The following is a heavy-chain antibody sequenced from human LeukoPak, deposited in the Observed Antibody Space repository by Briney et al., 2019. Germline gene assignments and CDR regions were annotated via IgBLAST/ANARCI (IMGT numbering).Heavy chain of an antibody. CDR2: VDPEDGET. D-gene: IGHD3-16*02. Sequence: ASVKVSCKVSGYTFTDYYMHWVQQAPGKGREWMGLVDPEDGETIYAEKFQGRVTITADTSTDTAYMELSSLRSEDTAVYYCATIGTDYVWGSYPRWGQGTLVTVSS. V-gene: IGHV1-69-2*01. CDR1: GYTFTDYY. CDR3: ATIGTDYVWGSYPR. J-gene: IGHJ4*02.